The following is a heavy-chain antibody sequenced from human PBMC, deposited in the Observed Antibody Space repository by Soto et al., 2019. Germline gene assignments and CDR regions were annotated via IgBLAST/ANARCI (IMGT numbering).Heavy chain of an antibody. D-gene: IGHD6-13*01. V-gene: IGHV1-18*01. Sequence: SVKVSCKSSVYTFTSYGISLVRQAPGQGLEWMGWISAYNGNTNYAQKLQGRVTMTTDTSTSTAYMELRSLRSDDTAVYYCARWDPVSSSWSNYWGQGTLVTVSS. J-gene: IGHJ4*02. CDR2: ISAYNGNT. CDR3: ARWDPVSSSWSNY. CDR1: VYTFTSYG.